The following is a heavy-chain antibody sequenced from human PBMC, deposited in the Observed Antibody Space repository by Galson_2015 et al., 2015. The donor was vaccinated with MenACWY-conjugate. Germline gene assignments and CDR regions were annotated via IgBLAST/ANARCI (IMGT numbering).Heavy chain of an antibody. CDR1: GFTFSSYS. CDR3: ASHDSSSWYRQYFQH. D-gene: IGHD6-13*01. J-gene: IGHJ1*01. Sequence: SLRLSCAASGFTFSSYSMNWVRQAPGKGLEWVSYISSSSDTIRYADSVKGRFTISRDNAKNSLYLQMNSLRAEDTAVYYCASHDSSSWYRQYFQHWGQGTLVTVSS. V-gene: IGHV3-48*01. CDR2: ISSSSDTI.